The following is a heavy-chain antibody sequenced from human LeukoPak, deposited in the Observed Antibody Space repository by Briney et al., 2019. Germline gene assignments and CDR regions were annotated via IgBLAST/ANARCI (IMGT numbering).Heavy chain of an antibody. J-gene: IGHJ4*02. CDR1: GFTFSNYA. CDR3: AKANWDRLFYFDY. CDR2: IISTGYST. V-gene: IGHV3-23*01. D-gene: IGHD7-27*01. Sequence: GGSLRLSCAASGFTFSNYAMSWVRQAPGKGLEWVSSIISTGYSTFYADSVQGRFTISRDNSKNTLFLQMNSLRAEDTAVYYCAKANWDRLFYFDYWGQGTLVTVSS.